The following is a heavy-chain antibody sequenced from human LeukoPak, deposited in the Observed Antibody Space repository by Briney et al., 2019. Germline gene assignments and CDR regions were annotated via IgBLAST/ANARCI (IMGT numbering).Heavy chain of an antibody. D-gene: IGHD6-19*01. CDR3: ARDRKAVAGKLDY. Sequence: GGSLRLSCAASGFTFSSYWMNWVRQAPGKGLEWVANIKQDGSEKYYVDSVKGRFTISRDNAKNSLYLQMNSLRAEDTAVYYCARDRKAVAGKLDYWGQGTLVTVSS. J-gene: IGHJ4*02. V-gene: IGHV3-7*01. CDR2: IKQDGSEK. CDR1: GFTFSSYW.